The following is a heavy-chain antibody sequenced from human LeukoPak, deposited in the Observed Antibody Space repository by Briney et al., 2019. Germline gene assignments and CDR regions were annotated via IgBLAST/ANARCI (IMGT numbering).Heavy chain of an antibody. CDR2: INPNSGGT. J-gene: IGHJ4*02. V-gene: IGHV1-2*04. CDR1: GYTFTSYG. D-gene: IGHD3-16*02. Sequence: ASVKVSCKASGYTFTSYGISWVRQAPGQGLEWLGWINPNSGGTNYAQKFQGWVTMTRDTSISTAYMELSRLRSDDTAVYYCARGYPAYFDYWGQGTLVTVSS. CDR3: ARGYPAYFDY.